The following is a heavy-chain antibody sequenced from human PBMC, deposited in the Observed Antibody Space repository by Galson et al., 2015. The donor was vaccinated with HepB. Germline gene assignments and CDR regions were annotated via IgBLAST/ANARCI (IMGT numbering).Heavy chain of an antibody. CDR2: IDPSDSYT. CDR1: GYSFTNYW. Sequence: QSGAEVKKPGESLRISCKGSGYSFTNYWISWVRQMPGEGLEWMGRIDPSDSYTNYSPSFQGHATISADKSISTAYLQWSSLKASDTAMYYCATHKPHEGRIYDSWGASRRDSLNSGMDGWGQGTTVAVSS. CDR3: ATHKPHEGRIYDSWGASRRDSLNSGMDG. V-gene: IGHV5-10-1*01. J-gene: IGHJ6*02. D-gene: IGHD3-3*01.